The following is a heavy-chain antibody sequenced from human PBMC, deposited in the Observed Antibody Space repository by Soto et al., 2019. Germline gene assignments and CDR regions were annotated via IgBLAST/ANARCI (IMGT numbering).Heavy chain of an antibody. CDR2: MNPNSGNT. V-gene: IGHV1-8*01. Sequence: QVQLVQSGAEVKKPGASVKVSCKASGYTFTSYDINWVRQATGQGLEWMGWMNPNSGNTGYAQKFQGRVTMTRNTSISTAYMELSSLRSEDTAVYYCARPGRTSRQQLLRGVFFDYWGQGTLVTVSS. D-gene: IGHD6-13*01. CDR3: ARPGRTSRQQLLRGVFFDY. CDR1: GYTFTSYD. J-gene: IGHJ4*02.